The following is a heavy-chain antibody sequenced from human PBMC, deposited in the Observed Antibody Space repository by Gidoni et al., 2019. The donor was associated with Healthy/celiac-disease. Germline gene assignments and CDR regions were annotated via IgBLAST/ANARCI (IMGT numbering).Heavy chain of an antibody. CDR2: ISYYGSNK. CDR1: GFTFSSYG. CDR3: AKDLIAVAGPGWFDP. Sequence: QVQLVESCGGVVQPGRSLRLSCASSGFTFSSYGMHWVRQATGKGLEWVDVISYYGSNKYYADSVKGRFTISRDNSKNTLYLQMNSLRAEDTAVYYCAKDLIAVAGPGWFDPWGQGTLVTVSS. D-gene: IGHD6-19*01. J-gene: IGHJ5*02. V-gene: IGHV3-30*18.